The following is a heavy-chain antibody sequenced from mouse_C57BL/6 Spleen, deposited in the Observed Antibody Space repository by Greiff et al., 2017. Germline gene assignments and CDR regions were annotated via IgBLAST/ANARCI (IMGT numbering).Heavy chain of an antibody. CDR1: GYTFTDYN. D-gene: IGHD1-1*01. Sequence: VQLQQSGPELVKPGASVKIPCKASGYTFTDYNMDWVKQSHGKSLEWIGDINPNNGGTIYNQKFKGKATLTVDKSSSTAYMELRSLTSEDTAVYYCARNYGSSYVDWYFDVWGTGTTVTVSS. CDR3: ARNYGSSYVDWYFDV. J-gene: IGHJ1*03. V-gene: IGHV1-18*01. CDR2: INPNNGGT.